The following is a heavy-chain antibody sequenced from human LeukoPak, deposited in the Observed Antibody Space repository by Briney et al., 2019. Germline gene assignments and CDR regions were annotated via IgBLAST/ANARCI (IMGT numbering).Heavy chain of an antibody. V-gene: IGHV3-74*01. Sequence: GGSLRLSCAASAFTFSSYWMHWVRQAPGKGLVWVSLINSDGRSTNYADSVKGRFTISRDNAKNTLYLQMNSLRAEDTAVYFCARGGDGDLDYWGQGTLVTVSS. J-gene: IGHJ4*02. CDR2: INSDGRST. CDR3: ARGGDGDLDY. CDR1: AFTFSSYW.